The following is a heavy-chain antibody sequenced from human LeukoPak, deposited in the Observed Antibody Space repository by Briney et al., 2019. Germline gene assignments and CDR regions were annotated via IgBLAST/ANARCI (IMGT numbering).Heavy chain of an antibody. CDR3: ARDPYYDFWSGYYPSYYYYGMDV. V-gene: IGHV3-7*01. D-gene: IGHD3-3*01. CDR1: GFTFSSYW. J-gene: IGHJ6*02. CDR2: IKQDGSEK. Sequence: GGSLRLSCAASGFTFSSYWMSWVRQAPGKGLEWVANIKQDGSEKYYVDSVKGRLTISRDNAKNSLYLQMNSLRAEDTAVYYCARDPYYDFWSGYYPSYYYYGMDVWGQGTTVTVSS.